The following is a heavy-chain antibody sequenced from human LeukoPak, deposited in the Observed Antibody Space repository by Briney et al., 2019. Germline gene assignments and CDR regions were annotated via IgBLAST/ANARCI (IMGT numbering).Heavy chain of an antibody. CDR3: AKDGGPFQVRGVIIRSLDC. D-gene: IGHD3-10*01. CDR1: GFTFSSYW. Sequence: GGSLRLSCAASGFTFSSYWMHWVRQAPGKGLVWVSRINSDGRSIDYVDSVKGRLTISRDNAKNTLYLHMNSLRAEDTAVYYCAKDGGPFQVRGVIIRSLDCWGQGTLVTVSS. J-gene: IGHJ4*02. CDR2: INSDGRSI. V-gene: IGHV3-74*01.